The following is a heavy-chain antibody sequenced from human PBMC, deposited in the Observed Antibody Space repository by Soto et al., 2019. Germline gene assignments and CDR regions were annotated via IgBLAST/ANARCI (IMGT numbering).Heavy chain of an antibody. CDR2: ISAYNGNT. CDR3: AREESGNYYYGMDV. CDR1: GYTFTSYG. J-gene: IGHJ6*02. V-gene: IGHV1-18*01. D-gene: IGHD1-26*01. Sequence: ASVKVSCKASGYTFTSYGISWVRQAPGQGLEWMGWISAYNGNTNYAQKFQGRVTMTRDTSTSTVYMELSSLRSEDTAVYYCAREESGNYYYGMDVWGQGTTVTVSS.